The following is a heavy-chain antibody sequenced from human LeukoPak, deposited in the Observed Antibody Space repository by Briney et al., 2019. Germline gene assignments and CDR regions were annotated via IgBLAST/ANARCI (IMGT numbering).Heavy chain of an antibody. CDR3: AASGSDSYGYWYFDL. J-gene: IGHJ2*01. CDR2: IYHSGST. Sequence: PSRTLSLTCAVSGGSISSSNWWSWVRHPPRKGVEWIGEIYHSGSTNYNPSLKSRVTISVDKSKNQFSLKLSSVTAADRAVYYCAASGSDSYGYWYFDLWGRGTLVTVSS. D-gene: IGHD5-18*01. CDR1: GGSISSSNW. V-gene: IGHV4-4*02.